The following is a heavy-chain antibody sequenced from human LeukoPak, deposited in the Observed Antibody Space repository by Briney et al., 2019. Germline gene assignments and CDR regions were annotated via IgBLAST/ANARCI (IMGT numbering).Heavy chain of an antibody. V-gene: IGHV1-2*02. Sequence: ASVKVSCKASGYTFTGYYMHWVRQAPGQGLEWMGWINPNSGGTNYAQKFQGRITMTRDTSISTAYMELSRLRSDDTAVYYCARGRIAAAVPHFDYWGQGTLVTVSS. CDR1: GYTFTGYY. CDR3: ARGRIAAAVPHFDY. D-gene: IGHD6-13*01. J-gene: IGHJ4*02. CDR2: INPNSGGT.